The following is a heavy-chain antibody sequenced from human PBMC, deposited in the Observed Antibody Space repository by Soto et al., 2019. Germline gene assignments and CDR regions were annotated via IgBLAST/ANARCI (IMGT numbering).Heavy chain of an antibody. J-gene: IGHJ4*02. CDR2: ISQDGTDT. V-gene: IGHV3-7*01. Sequence: EAQLVESGGGLVQPGGSLRLSCGASGITFSRCLMSWVRQAPGKGLEWVASISQDGTDTDYVDSVKGRFAISRDNPKNSLYLQMNSLRADDTAVYYCAKATTNGGWFNPFDSWGQGALVTVSS. D-gene: IGHD6-19*01. CDR1: GITFSRCL. CDR3: AKATTNGGWFNPFDS.